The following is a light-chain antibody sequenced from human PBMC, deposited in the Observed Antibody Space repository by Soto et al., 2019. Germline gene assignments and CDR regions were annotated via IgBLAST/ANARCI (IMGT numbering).Light chain of an antibody. V-gene: IGKV3-20*01. CDR3: QQSYSTFT. CDR2: GAS. J-gene: IGKJ4*01. Sequence: EIVLTQSPGTLSLSPGERASLSCRASQSFGGSYLAWYQQKPGQAPRLLVYGASTRATGIPDRFSGSGSGTDFTLTISSLQPEDFATYYCQQSYSTFTFGGGTKVDIK. CDR1: QSFGGSY.